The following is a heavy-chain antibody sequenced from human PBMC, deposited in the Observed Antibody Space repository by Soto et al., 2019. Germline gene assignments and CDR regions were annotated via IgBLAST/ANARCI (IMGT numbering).Heavy chain of an antibody. D-gene: IGHD4-17*01. Sequence: QVQLVESGGGVVQPGRSLRLSCAASGFTFSSYGMHWVRQAPGKGLEWGAVIWDDGGNKYYADSVKGRFTISRDNSKNTLYLQMNSLRAEDTAVYYCAREQADYANRDWYFDLWGRGTLVTVSS. CDR1: GFTFSSYG. CDR2: IWDDGGNK. V-gene: IGHV3-33*01. J-gene: IGHJ2*01. CDR3: AREQADYANRDWYFDL.